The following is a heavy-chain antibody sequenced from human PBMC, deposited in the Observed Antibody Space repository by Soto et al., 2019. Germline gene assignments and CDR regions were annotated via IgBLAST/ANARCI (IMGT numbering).Heavy chain of an antibody. V-gene: IGHV4-4*07. D-gene: IGHD3-10*01. Sequence: SETLSLTCTVSGGSISSYYWSWVRQPAGKGLEWIGRIYTSGSTNYNPSLKSRVTMSVDTSKNQFSLKLSSVTAADTAVYYCAREGGSGSYYTDYYYYGMDVWGQGTTVTVSS. CDR1: GGSISSYY. J-gene: IGHJ6*02. CDR2: IYTSGST. CDR3: AREGGSGSYYTDYYYYGMDV.